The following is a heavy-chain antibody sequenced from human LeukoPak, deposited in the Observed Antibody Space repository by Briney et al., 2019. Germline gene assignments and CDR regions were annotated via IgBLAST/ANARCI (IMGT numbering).Heavy chain of an antibody. Sequence: GGSLRLSCAASGFTFSDYYMSWIRQAPGKGLEWVSYISSSGTTIYYADSVKGRFTISRDNSKNTLYLQMNSLRAEDTAVYYCASQYCSGGSCYSFRVNWFDPWGQGTLVTVSS. J-gene: IGHJ5*02. CDR1: GFTFSDYY. D-gene: IGHD2-15*01. CDR3: ASQYCSGGSCYSFRVNWFDP. CDR2: ISSSGTTI. V-gene: IGHV3-11*04.